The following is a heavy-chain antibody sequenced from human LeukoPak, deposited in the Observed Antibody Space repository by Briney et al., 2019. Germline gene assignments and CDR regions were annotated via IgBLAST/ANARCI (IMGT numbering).Heavy chain of an antibody. D-gene: IGHD5-18*01. Sequence: HPGGSLRLSCEGSAFIFSGHWMNWVRQTPGKGLEWVASIKEDGSERQYVDSVKGRFTISRDNAENSLYLQMNSLRVEDTAFYYCARDLAYSRLDYWGQGMLVTVSS. CDR1: AFIFSGHW. CDR3: ARDLAYSRLDY. V-gene: IGHV3-7*01. J-gene: IGHJ4*02. CDR2: IKEDGSER.